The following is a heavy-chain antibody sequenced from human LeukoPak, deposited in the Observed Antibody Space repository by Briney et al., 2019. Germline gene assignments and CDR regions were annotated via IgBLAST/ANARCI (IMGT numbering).Heavy chain of an antibody. CDR2: TYYSGST. CDR1: GGSISSGDYY. D-gene: IGHD2-21*02. V-gene: IGHV4-30-4*08. CDR3: ARVRGVTDWFDS. Sequence: PSQTLSLTCTVSGGSISSGDYYWSWIRQPPGKGLEWIGYTYYSGSTYYNPSLKSRVTISVDTSKNQFSLKLSSVTGADTAVYYCARVRGVTDWFDSWGQGTLVTVSS. J-gene: IGHJ5*01.